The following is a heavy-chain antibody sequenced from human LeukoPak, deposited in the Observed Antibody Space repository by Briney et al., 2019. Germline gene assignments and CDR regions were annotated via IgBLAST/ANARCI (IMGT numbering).Heavy chain of an antibody. J-gene: IGHJ6*03. CDR2: INPKSGGT. V-gene: IGHV1-2*02. Sequence: ASVKVSCKASGYTFTDYYLHWVRQAPGQGLEWMGWINPKSGGTNYAQKLQGRVTMTTDTSTSTAYMELRSLRSDDTAVYYCARRQYYGSGSYYYYYMDVWGKGTTVTISS. CDR3: ARRQYYGSGSYYYYYMDV. CDR1: GYTFTDYY. D-gene: IGHD3-10*01.